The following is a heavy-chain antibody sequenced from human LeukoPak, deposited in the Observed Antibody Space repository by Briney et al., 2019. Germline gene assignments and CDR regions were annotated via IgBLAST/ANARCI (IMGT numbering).Heavy chain of an antibody. J-gene: IGHJ5*02. CDR3: AREDYYDSGSFDP. V-gene: IGHV1-2*02. CDR1: GYTFTGYY. CDR2: INPNSGDT. Sequence: ASVKVSCKASGYTFTGYYMHWVRQAPGQGLEWMGWINPNSGDTNYAQKFQGRVTMTRNTSISTAYMELSSLRSEDTAVYYCAREDYYDSGSFDPWGQGTLVTVSS. D-gene: IGHD3-22*01.